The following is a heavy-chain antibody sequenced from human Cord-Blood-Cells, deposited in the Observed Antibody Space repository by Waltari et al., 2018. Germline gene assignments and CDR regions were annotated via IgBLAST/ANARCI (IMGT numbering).Heavy chain of an antibody. D-gene: IGHD3-10*01. CDR1: GGTFSSYA. V-gene: IGHV1-69*04. CDR2: IIPILGIA. J-gene: IGHJ5*02. Sequence: QVQLVQSGAEVKKPGSSVKVSCKASGGTFSSYAISWVRQAPGQGLEWMGGIIPILGIANYAQKFQGRVTMTADESTSTAYMELSSLRSEDTAVYYCARDRDGSGSYPFDPWGQGTLVTVSS. CDR3: ARDRDGSGSYPFDP.